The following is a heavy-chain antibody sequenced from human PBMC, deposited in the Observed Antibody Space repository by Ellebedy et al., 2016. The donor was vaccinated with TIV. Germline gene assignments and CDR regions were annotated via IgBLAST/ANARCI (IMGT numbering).Heavy chain of an antibody. J-gene: IGHJ6*01. V-gene: IGHV4-34*01. CDR3: AVRSSYFYGLDV. Sequence: SETLSLXXAVFRGSFSGHYWNWVRQAPGKGLEWIGEVSHSGTTNYNPSLKSRVTMSVDSSKRQVSLKLSSVTAADTGLYYCAVRSSYFYGLDVWGQGTTVAVPS. CDR1: RGSFSGHY. D-gene: IGHD6-6*01. CDR2: VSHSGTT.